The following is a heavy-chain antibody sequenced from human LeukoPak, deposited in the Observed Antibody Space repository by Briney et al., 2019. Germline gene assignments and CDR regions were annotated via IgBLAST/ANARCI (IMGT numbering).Heavy chain of an antibody. CDR1: GFTFSTYG. CDR3: ARDSSHYYDSSGYYNY. CDR2: ISGSGGST. V-gene: IGHV3-23*01. Sequence: GGTLRLSCAASGFTFSTYGMSWVRQAPGKGLEWVSGISGSGGSTNHADSVKGRFTISRDNAKNSLYLQMNSLRAEDTAVYYCARDSSHYYDSSGYYNYWGQGTLVTVSS. D-gene: IGHD3-22*01. J-gene: IGHJ4*02.